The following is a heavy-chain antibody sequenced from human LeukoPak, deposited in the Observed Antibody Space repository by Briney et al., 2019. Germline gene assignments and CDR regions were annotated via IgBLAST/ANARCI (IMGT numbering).Heavy chain of an antibody. CDR2: ISYDGSSE. CDR1: GFTVSSYG. CDR3: AKELGDGYSYIFDP. Sequence: GGSLRLSCAASGFTVSSYGMRWVRQAPGKGLEWVAVISYDGSSEYYADSVKGRFTISRDNYKTTLFLQMNSLRVEDTAVYYCAKELGDGYSYIFDPWGQGTLVTVSS. J-gene: IGHJ5*02. D-gene: IGHD5-24*01. V-gene: IGHV3-30*18.